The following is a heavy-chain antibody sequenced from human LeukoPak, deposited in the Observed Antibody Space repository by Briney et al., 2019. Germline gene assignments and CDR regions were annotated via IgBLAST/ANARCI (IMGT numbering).Heavy chain of an antibody. J-gene: IGHJ4*02. CDR1: GFTFSSYA. Sequence: GGSLRLSCAASGFTFSSYAMNWVRQAPGKGLEWVSAISGSGGSTYYADSVKGQFTISRDNSKNTLYLQMNSLRPEDTAVYYCAKDRTAYAYYFESWGQGTLVTVSS. CDR3: AKDRTAYAYYFES. D-gene: IGHD2-21*02. V-gene: IGHV3-23*01. CDR2: ISGSGGST.